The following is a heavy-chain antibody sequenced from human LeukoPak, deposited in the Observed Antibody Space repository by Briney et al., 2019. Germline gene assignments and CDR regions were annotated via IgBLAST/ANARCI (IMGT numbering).Heavy chain of an antibody. CDR1: GGSISNYC. J-gene: IGHJ4*02. CDR3: ARSSSWYTIDY. Sequence: SSETLSLTCTVSGGSISNYCWSWIRQPPGKGLERIGYIHYSGSTNYNPSLKSRVTISEDTSKNQFSLKLTSVTAADTAVYYCARSSSWYTIDYWGQGTLVTVSS. D-gene: IGHD6-13*01. CDR2: IHYSGST. V-gene: IGHV4-59*01.